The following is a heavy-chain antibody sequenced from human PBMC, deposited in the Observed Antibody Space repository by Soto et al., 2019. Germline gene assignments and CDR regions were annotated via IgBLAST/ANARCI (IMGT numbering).Heavy chain of an antibody. CDR3: ARSRGSSWYLFDY. CDR2: ISSNGGST. V-gene: IGHV3-64*02. J-gene: IGHJ4*02. CDR1: GFTFSSYA. Sequence: GGSLRLSCAASGFTFSSYAMHWVRQAPGKGLEYVSAISSNGGSTYYADSVKGRFTISRDNSKNTLYLQMGSLRAEDMAVYYCARSRGSSWYLFDYWGQGTLVTVS. D-gene: IGHD6-13*01.